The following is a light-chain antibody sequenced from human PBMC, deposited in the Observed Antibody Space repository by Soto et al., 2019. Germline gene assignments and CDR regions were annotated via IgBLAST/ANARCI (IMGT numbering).Light chain of an antibody. CDR3: QQSYSTPRT. J-gene: IGKJ1*01. CDR2: AAS. Sequence: DIQMTQSPSSLFASVGDRVTITCRASQSISSYLNWYQQKPGKAPKLLIYAASSLQSGVPSRFSGSGSGTDLTLTISSLQPEDFATYYCQQSYSTPRTFGQGTKVEIK. V-gene: IGKV1-39*01. CDR1: QSISSY.